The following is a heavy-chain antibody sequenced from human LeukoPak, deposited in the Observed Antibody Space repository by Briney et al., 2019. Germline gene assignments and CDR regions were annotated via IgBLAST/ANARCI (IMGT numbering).Heavy chain of an antibody. Sequence: GGSLRLSCAASGFTFSDYCMTWVRQAPGKGLEWISYISSGGSGIYYADSVKGRFTISRDNAKNSLYLQMNSLRAEDTAVYYCARLGPRTHEKYCGGDCYGDYWGQGTLVTVSS. V-gene: IGHV3-11*01. J-gene: IGHJ4*02. CDR3: ARLGPRTHEKYCGGDCYGDY. CDR2: ISSGGSGI. CDR1: GFTFSDYC. D-gene: IGHD2-21*02.